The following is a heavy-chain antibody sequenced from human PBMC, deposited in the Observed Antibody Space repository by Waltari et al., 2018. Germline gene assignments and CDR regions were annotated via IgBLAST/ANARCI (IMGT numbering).Heavy chain of an antibody. J-gene: IGHJ4*02. D-gene: IGHD1-1*01. CDR3: ARDNNPYAHYFDY. Sequence: QVQLVESGGGVVQPGRSLRISCAASGFTFSTYGMHWVRPAPGKGLEWVAVIWNDGSNKYYADSVKGRFTISRDNSKNKMYLQMNSLRAEDTAVYYCARDNNPYAHYFDYWGQGRLVTVSS. CDR2: IWNDGSNK. CDR1: GFTFSTYG. V-gene: IGHV3-33*01.